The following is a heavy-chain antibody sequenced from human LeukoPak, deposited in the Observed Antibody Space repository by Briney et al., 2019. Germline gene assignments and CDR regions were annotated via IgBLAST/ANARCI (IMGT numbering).Heavy chain of an antibody. CDR3: ASSGIAVAGTRYFDY. Sequence: GGSLRLSCAASGFTFSSSAMSWVRQAPGKGLEWVSAISNNGGYTYYADSVQGRFTISRDNSKSTLCLQMNSLRAEDTAVYYCASSGIAVAGTRYFDYWGQGTLVTVSS. V-gene: IGHV3-23*01. CDR2: ISNNGGYT. CDR1: GFTFSSSA. J-gene: IGHJ4*02. D-gene: IGHD6-19*01.